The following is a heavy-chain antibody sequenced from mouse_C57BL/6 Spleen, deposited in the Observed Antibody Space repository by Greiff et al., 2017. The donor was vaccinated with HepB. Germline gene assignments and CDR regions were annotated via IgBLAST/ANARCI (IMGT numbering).Heavy chain of an antibody. CDR2: INPNNGGT. V-gene: IGHV1-18*01. J-gene: IGHJ3*01. CDR1: GYTFTDYN. Sequence: VQLQQSGPELVKPGASVKIPCKASGYTFTDYNMDWVKQSHGKSLEWIGDINPNNGGTIYNQKFKGKATLTVDKSSNTAYMQLRSLTSEDTAVYYCARRDYDYSWFAYWGQGTLVTVSA. CDR3: ARRDYDYSWFAY. D-gene: IGHD2-4*01.